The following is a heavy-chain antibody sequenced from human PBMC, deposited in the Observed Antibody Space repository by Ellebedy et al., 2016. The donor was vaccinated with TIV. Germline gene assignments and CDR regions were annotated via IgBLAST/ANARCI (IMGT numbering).Heavy chain of an antibody. CDR1: GFTFSTYW. CDR3: ARDKFCSSTSCSEYYFDY. CDR2: IKQDGSAK. J-gene: IGHJ4*02. V-gene: IGHV3-7*03. D-gene: IGHD2-2*01. Sequence: GESLKISCAASGFTFSTYWMTWVRQAPGKGLEWVANIKQDGSAKYYVDSVKGRFTISRGNAKNSVFLQMNSLRAEDTAVYYCARDKFCSSTSCSEYYFDYWGQGTLVTVSS.